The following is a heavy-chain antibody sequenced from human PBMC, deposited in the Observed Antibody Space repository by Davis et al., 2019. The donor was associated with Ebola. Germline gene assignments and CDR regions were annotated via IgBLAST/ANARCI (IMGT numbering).Heavy chain of an antibody. D-gene: IGHD2-2*01. CDR2: ISGSGGST. CDR1: GFTFSTYA. Sequence: GESLKISCAASGFTFSTYAMSWVRQAPGKGLEWVSAISGSGGSTYYADSVKGRFTISRDNSKNTLYLQMNSLRAEDTAVYYCAKDVAPSDCSSTSCYRYYYGMDVWGQGTTVTVSS. CDR3: AKDVAPSDCSSTSCYRYYYGMDV. V-gene: IGHV3-23*01. J-gene: IGHJ6*02.